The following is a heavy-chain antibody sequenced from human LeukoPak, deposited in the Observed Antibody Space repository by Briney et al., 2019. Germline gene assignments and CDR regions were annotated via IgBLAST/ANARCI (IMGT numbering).Heavy chain of an antibody. CDR3: ARENTLRDYYYGMDV. CDR1: GYTFTSYD. Sequence: SVKVSCKASGYTFTSYDINWLRQAPGQGLEWMGGIIPIFGTANYAQKFQGRVTITADESTSTAYMELSSLRSEDTAVYYCARENTLRDYYYGMDVWGQGTTVTVSS. J-gene: IGHJ6*02. V-gene: IGHV1-69*13. CDR2: IIPIFGTA. D-gene: IGHD4-17*01.